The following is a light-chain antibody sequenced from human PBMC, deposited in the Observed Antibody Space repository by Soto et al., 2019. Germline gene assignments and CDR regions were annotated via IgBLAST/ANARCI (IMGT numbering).Light chain of an antibody. CDR3: HQYHNFPRT. Sequence: IKITQSPSSVSPSIGDRFTITCLASQGISSYLAWYQQKPGKAPKLLIYAASTLQSGVPSRFSGSGSGTEFTLTVSSLQPDDFATYYCHQYHNFPRTFGQGTKVDI. CDR1: QGISSY. J-gene: IGKJ1*01. CDR2: AAS. V-gene: IGKV1-8*01.